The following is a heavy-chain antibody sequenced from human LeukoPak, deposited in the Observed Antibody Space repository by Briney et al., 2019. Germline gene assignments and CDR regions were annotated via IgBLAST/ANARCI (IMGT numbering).Heavy chain of an antibody. CDR2: ISDSGGST. CDR1: GFTFSSYA. J-gene: IGHJ4*02. V-gene: IGHV3-23*01. D-gene: IGHD3-22*01. Sequence: PGGSLRLSCAASGFTFSSYAMSWVRQAPGKGLEWVSAISDSGGSTYYADSVKGRFTISRDNYKNTLYLQMNSLRAADTAVYYCAKDPISGYYRVSPQAFDYWGQGTLVTVSS. CDR3: AKDPISGYYRVSPQAFDY.